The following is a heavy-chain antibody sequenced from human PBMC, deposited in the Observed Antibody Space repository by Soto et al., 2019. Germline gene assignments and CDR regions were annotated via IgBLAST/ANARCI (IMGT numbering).Heavy chain of an antibody. CDR3: ASEGGWYVDY. CDR2: IKADNTNT. Sequence: QVQLVQSGAEEKKPGASVKVSCKASGFTFSGYTIHWVRQAPGQRLEWMGWIKADNTNTKYSQKFQGRVTITRDTPASTVYMELSSLRSEDTAGYYCASEGGWYVDYWGQGPLVTVSS. J-gene: IGHJ4*02. CDR1: GFTFSGYT. V-gene: IGHV1-3*05. D-gene: IGHD6-19*01.